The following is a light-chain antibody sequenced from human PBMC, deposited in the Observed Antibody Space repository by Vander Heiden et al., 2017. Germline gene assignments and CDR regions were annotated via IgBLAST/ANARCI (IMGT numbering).Light chain of an antibody. Sequence: DIVMTQSPDSLAVSLGERATINCKSSQSGLYSSNNKNYLAWYQQKPGQHTKMLIYWADFTLTISSLQAEDVAVYYCQQDDSTHWTFGQGTKVEIK. CDR3: QQDDSTHWT. V-gene: IGKV4-1*01. J-gene: IGKJ1*01. CDR2: W. CDR1: QSGLYSSNNKNY.